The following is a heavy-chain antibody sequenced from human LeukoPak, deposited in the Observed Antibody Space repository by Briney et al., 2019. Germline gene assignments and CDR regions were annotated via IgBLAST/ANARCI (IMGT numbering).Heavy chain of an antibody. CDR1: GYTFTGYY. CDR2: INPNSGGT. CDR3: ARDRRYSGYVLDY. D-gene: IGHD5-12*01. Sequence: GASVKVSCKASGYTFTGYYMHWVRQAPGQGLEWMGWINPNSGGTNYAQKFQGRVTMTRDTSISTAYMELSRLRSDDTAVYYCARDRRYSGYVLDYWGQGTLVTVSS. J-gene: IGHJ4*02. V-gene: IGHV1-2*02.